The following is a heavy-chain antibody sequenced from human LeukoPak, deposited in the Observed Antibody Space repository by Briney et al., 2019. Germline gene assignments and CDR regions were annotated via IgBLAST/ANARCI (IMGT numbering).Heavy chain of an antibody. CDR3: ARGWGFDF. J-gene: IGHJ4*02. CDR1: GDSVFSTNTA. V-gene: IGHV6-1*01. D-gene: IGHD7-27*01. Sequence: SQTLSLTCAISGDSVFSTNTAWNWIRQSPSRGLEWLGRTYYRSKWYTDYAVSVKSRITINPDTSKNQFSLQLNSLTPEDTAVYYCARGWGFDFRGQGTLVTVSS. CDR2: TYYRSKWYT.